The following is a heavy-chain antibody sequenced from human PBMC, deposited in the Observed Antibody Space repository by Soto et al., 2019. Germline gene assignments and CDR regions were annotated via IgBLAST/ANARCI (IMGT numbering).Heavy chain of an antibody. CDR3: ARDFAWAFDY. Sequence: EVQLVESGGGLVQPGGSLRLSCVASGFTFSSYSMNWVRQAPGKGLEWVSYISANSRTIQYADSVRGRFTVSRDNAKNSLYLQMSSLRDEDTAVYYCARDFAWAFDYWGQGTLLTVSP. CDR1: GFTFSSYS. D-gene: IGHD1-26*01. J-gene: IGHJ4*02. V-gene: IGHV3-48*02. CDR2: ISANSRTI.